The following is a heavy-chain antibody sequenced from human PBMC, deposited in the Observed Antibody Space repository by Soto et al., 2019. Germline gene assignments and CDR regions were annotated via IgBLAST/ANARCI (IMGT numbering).Heavy chain of an antibody. CDR3: ARGWGRIFDY. Sequence: QVQLQQWGAGLLKPSETLSLTCAVYGGSFSGYYWNWIRQPQGMGWEGIGETNHSGSTNYNPSLTSRVTLSVDTSKNQSSLKLSSVTAADTAVYYCARGWGRIFDYWGQGTLVTVSS. CDR1: GGSFSGYY. V-gene: IGHV4-34*01. CDR2: TNHSGST. J-gene: IGHJ4*02. D-gene: IGHD7-27*01.